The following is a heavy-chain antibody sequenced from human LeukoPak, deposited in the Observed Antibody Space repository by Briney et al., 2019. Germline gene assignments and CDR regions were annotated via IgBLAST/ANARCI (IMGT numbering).Heavy chain of an antibody. CDR2: IVVGSGNT. Sequence: SVKVSCKASGFTFTSSAVQWVRQARGQRLEWIGWIVVGSGNTNYAQKFQERVTITRDMSTSTAYMELSSLRSEDTAVYYCAADQTDYYDSSGYGPMGYWGQGTLVTVSS. D-gene: IGHD3-22*01. J-gene: IGHJ4*02. V-gene: IGHV1-58*01. CDR3: AADQTDYYDSSGYGPMGY. CDR1: GFTFTSSA.